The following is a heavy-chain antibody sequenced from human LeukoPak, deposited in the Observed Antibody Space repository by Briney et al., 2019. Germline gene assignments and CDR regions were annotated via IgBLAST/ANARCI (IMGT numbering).Heavy chain of an antibody. CDR1: GFTFSSYA. CDR3: AKDLYYYDSSGPWDDAFDI. CDR2: ISGSGGST. J-gene: IGHJ3*02. V-gene: IGHV3-23*01. D-gene: IGHD3-22*01. Sequence: GGSLRLSCAASGFTFSSYAMSWVRQAPGKGLEWVSAISGSGGSTYYADSVKARFTISRDNSKNTLYLQMNSLRAEDTAVYYCAKDLYYYDSSGPWDDAFDIWGQGTMVTVSS.